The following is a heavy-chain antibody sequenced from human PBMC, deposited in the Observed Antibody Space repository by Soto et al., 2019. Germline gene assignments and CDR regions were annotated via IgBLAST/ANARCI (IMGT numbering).Heavy chain of an antibody. V-gene: IGHV3-23*01. CDR2: ISGSGGST. CDR1: GFTFSSYA. Sequence: EVQLLESGGGLVQPGGSLRLSCAASGFTFSSYAMSWVRQAPGKGLEGVSSISGSGGSTYYADSVKGRFTISRDNSKNTLYLQMNSLRAEATAVYYCAKDGLVLRLNWFDPWGQGTLVTVSS. D-gene: IGHD3-9*01. CDR3: AKDGLVLRLNWFDP. J-gene: IGHJ5*02.